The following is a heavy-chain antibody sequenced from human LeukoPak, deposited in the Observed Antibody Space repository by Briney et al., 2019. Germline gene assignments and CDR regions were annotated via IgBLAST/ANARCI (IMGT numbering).Heavy chain of an antibody. Sequence: QPGGSLRLSCAASGFTFSSYWMSWVRQAPGKGLEWVANIKQDGSEKYYVDSVKGRFTISRDNAKNSLYLQMSSLRSEDTAVYYCARISLWFGEFVFDYWGQGTLVTVSS. CDR2: IKQDGSEK. CDR1: GFTFSSYW. V-gene: IGHV3-7*01. D-gene: IGHD3-10*01. CDR3: ARISLWFGEFVFDY. J-gene: IGHJ4*02.